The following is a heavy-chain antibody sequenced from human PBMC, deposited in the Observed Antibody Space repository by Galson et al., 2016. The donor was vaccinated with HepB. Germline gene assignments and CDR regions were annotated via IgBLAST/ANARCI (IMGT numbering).Heavy chain of an antibody. CDR1: GDSVSSNSAA. J-gene: IGHJ4*02. CDR3: ARGGLGLQLWSFDY. D-gene: IGHD5-18*01. Sequence: CAISGDSVSSNSAAWNWIRQSPSRGLEWLGRTYYRSKWYNDYAVSVRSRIILNPDTPKNQFPLQLNSVTPEDTAVYYCARGGLGLQLWSFDYWGQGTLVTVSS. V-gene: IGHV6-1*01. CDR2: TYYRSKWYN.